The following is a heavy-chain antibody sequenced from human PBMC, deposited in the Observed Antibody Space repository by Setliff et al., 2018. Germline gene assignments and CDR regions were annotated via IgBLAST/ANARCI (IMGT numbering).Heavy chain of an antibody. CDR1: GYTFTGYY. CDR3: ARYRVVPAALNWFDP. J-gene: IGHJ5*02. CDR2: IKPNSGDT. D-gene: IGHD2-2*01. Sequence: GASVKVSCKASGYTFTGYYLHWVRQAPGQGLEWMGRIKPNSGDTKYAQKFQGRVTMTRDTSISTAYMELSSLRSEDTAVYYCARYRVVPAALNWFDPWGQGTLVTVSS. V-gene: IGHV1-2*06.